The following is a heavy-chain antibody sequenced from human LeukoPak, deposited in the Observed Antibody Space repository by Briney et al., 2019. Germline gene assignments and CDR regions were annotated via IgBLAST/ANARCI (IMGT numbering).Heavy chain of an antibody. CDR3: ARVGYYGSGSYYIDY. CDR2: IYTSGST. D-gene: IGHD3-10*01. J-gene: IGHJ4*02. Sequence: SETLSLTCTVSGGSISSYYWSWIRQPAGKRLEWIGRIYTSGSTNYNPSLKSRVTMSVDMSKNQFSLKLSSVTAADTAVYYCARVGYYGSGSYYIDYWGQGTLVTVSS. CDR1: GGSISSYY. V-gene: IGHV4-4*07.